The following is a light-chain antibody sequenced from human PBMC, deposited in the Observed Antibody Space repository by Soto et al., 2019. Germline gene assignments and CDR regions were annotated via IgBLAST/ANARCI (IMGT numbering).Light chain of an antibody. CDR1: SSNLGEDYD. J-gene: IGLJ2*01. Sequence: QSVLTQPPSVSGTPGQRVSISCTGTSSNLGEDYDVHWYQHLPGAAPRLLIFGNNVRPSGVPDRFSGYKAGTSASLATTGHQAEDEDNYRCPSYDGSRATSIFGAGTQLTVL. V-gene: IGLV1-40*01. CDR3: PSYDGSRATSI. CDR2: GNN.